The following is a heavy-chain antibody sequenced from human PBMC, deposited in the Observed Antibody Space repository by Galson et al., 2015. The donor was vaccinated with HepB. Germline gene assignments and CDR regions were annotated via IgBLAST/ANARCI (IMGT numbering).Heavy chain of an antibody. J-gene: IGHJ5*02. V-gene: IGHV5-51*01. CDR1: GYSFSHYW. CDR2: IYPGDSDT. CDR3: ARVPTVTKGRLWSDP. D-gene: IGHD4-17*01. Sequence: QSGAEVKKSGESLTISCKGSGYSFSHYWNGWVRQMPGKGLEWMGIIYPGDSDTTYNPAFEGQVPISVDKSINTTYLQWSSLKVADTATYYCARVPTVTKGRLWSDPWGQGTLVTVSS.